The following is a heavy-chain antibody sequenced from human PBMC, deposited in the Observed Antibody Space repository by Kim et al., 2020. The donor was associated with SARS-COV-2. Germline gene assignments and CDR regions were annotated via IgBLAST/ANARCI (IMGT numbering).Heavy chain of an antibody. D-gene: IGHD3-16*01. CDR3: ARGWGSGGFDS. V-gene: IGHV4-4*07. J-gene: IGHJ4*02. CDR2: T. Sequence: TKYNPSLRRRVTISVAPSTNQFSLKLTSMPAADTAVYFCARGWGSGGFDSWGQGTLVTVSS.